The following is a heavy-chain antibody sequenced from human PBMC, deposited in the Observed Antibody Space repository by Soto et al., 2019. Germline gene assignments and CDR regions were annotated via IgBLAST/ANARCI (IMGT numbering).Heavy chain of an antibody. V-gene: IGHV1-46*01. CDR1: GYTFTSYY. D-gene: IGHD3-22*01. CDR3: ARVVSGYYYDSSGYHPRDAFDI. CDR2: INPSGGST. Sequence: QVQLVQSGAEVKKPGASVKVSCKASGYTFTSYYMHWVRQAPGQGLEWMGIINPSGGSTSYAQKFQGRVTMTRDTSTSTVYMELSSLRSEDTAAYYCARVVSGYYYDSSGYHPRDAFDIWGQGTMVTVSS. J-gene: IGHJ3*02.